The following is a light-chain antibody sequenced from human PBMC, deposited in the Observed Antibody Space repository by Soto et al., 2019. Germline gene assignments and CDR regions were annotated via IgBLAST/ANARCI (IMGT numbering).Light chain of an antibody. J-gene: IGLJ3*02. V-gene: IGLV1-40*01. CDR2: GNN. CDR1: SSNIGSGYD. Sequence: QSVLTQPPSVSGAPGQRVTISCTGSSSNIGSGYDVHWYQQLPGTAPKLLIYGNNNRPSGVPDRISGSKSGTSASLAIRGLQSEDQADYYCATWDNSLSGWLFGGGTKLTVL. CDR3: ATWDNSLSGWL.